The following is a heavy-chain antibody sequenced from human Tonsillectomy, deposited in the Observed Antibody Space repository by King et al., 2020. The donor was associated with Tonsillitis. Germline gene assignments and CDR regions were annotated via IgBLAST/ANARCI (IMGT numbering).Heavy chain of an antibody. CDR1: GFTFSSYG. D-gene: IGHD3-22*01. CDR3: AKPMGYPQDSSGYSTGLDY. CDR2: ISYDGSNK. J-gene: IGHJ4*02. V-gene: IGHV3-30*18. Sequence: VQLVESGGGVVQPGRSLRLSCAASGFTFSSYGMHWVRQAPGKGLEWVAVISYDGSNKYYADSVKGRFTISRDNSKNTLYLQMNSLRAEDTAVYYCAKPMGYPQDSSGYSTGLDYWGQGTLVTVSS.